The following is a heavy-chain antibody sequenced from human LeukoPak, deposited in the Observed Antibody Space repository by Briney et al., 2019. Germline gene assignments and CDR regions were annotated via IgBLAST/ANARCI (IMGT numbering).Heavy chain of an antibody. D-gene: IGHD6-13*01. J-gene: IGHJ4*02. CDR3: ARGVRAAYYFDY. CDR2: IYSGGST. CDR1: GFTVSSNY. V-gene: IGHV3-66*01. Sequence: GGSLRLSCAASGFTVSSNYMSWVRQAPGKGLEWVSVIYSGGSTYYADSVKGRFTISRDNSKNTLYLQMNSLRAEDTAVYYCARGVRAAYYFDYWGQGTLVTVSS.